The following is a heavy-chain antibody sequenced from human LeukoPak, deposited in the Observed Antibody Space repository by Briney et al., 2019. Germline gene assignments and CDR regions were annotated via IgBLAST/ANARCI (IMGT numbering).Heavy chain of an antibody. J-gene: IGHJ4*02. CDR1: GFTFSIYG. CDR2: IRYDGSNK. Sequence: GGSLRLSCAASGFTFSIYGMHWVRQAPGKGLVWVAFIRYDGSNKYYADSVKGRFTISRDNSKNTLYLQMNSLRAEDTAVYYCAKGDIAARPGQTRPDYWGQGTLVTVSS. D-gene: IGHD6-6*01. V-gene: IGHV3-30*02. CDR3: AKGDIAARPGQTRPDY.